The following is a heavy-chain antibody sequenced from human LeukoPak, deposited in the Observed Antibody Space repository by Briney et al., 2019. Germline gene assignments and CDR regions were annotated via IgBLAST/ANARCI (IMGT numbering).Heavy chain of an antibody. CDR2: IYSGGST. J-gene: IGHJ4*02. CDR1: GFTVSSNY. V-gene: IGHV3-53*01. D-gene: IGHD6-19*01. Sequence: GGSLRLSCAASGFTVSSNYMSWVRQAPGKGLEWVSVIYSGGSTYYADSVKGRFTISRDNAKNSLYLQMNSLRAEDTAVYYCARTQWLRHFDYWGQGTLVTVSS. CDR3: ARTQWLRHFDY.